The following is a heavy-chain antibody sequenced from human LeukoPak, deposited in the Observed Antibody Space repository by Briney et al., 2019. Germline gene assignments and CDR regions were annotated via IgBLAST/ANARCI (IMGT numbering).Heavy chain of an antibody. V-gene: IGHV4-38-2*01. CDR3: ARNSSSGFFAY. CDR1: GYSIRNGDY. CDR2: MYNSVSI. Sequence: SEALSLTCVVSGYSIRNGDYWGWIRQSPGKGLEWIASMYNSVSIHYNPSLKSRVTILVDPSKNEFSLKMRSVTAADTAVYYCARNSSSGFFAYCGQGTLATVSS. J-gene: IGHJ4*02. D-gene: IGHD6-6*01.